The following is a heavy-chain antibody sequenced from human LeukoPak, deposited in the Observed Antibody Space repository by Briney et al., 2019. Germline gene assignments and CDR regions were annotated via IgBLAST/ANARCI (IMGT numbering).Heavy chain of an antibody. J-gene: IGHJ4*02. CDR3: AILVRLRFLEWLPPFDY. CDR2: IYHSGST. D-gene: IGHD3-3*01. Sequence: SETLSLTCTVSGGSISSGGYYWSWIRQPPGKGLEWIGYIYHSGSTYYNPSLKSRVTISVDRSKNQFSLKLSSVTAADTAVYYCAILVRLRFLEWLPPFDYWGQGTLVTVSS. CDR1: GGSISSGGYY. V-gene: IGHV4-30-2*01.